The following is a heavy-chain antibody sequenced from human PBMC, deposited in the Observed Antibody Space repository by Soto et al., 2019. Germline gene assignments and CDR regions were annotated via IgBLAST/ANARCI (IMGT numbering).Heavy chain of an antibody. CDR2: IESKTDGGTT. CDR1: GFTFINAW. Sequence: GGALRLSCAASGFTFINAWMNWVLQAPWKGLEWVGRIESKTDGGTTDYAAPVKGRFTISRDDSKNTLYLQMNSLKTEDTAVYYCTTDRRFLEWLSSRYYYYGMDVWGQGTTVTVSS. D-gene: IGHD3-3*01. V-gene: IGHV3-15*07. CDR3: TTDRRFLEWLSSRYYYYGMDV. J-gene: IGHJ6*02.